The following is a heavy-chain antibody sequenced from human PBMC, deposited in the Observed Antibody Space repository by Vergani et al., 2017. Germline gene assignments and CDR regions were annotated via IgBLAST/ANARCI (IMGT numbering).Heavy chain of an antibody. CDR3: ARMDGYDEGDAFRIGYFDS. CDR2: IYSTGST. V-gene: IGHV4-39*07. D-gene: IGHD3-22*01. CDR1: GDSISRTNFY. Sequence: QVQLQESGPGLVKPSETLSLTCTVSGDSISRTNFYWGWIRQPPGKGLEWIGYIYSTGSTHHNPSLRRRINMSVDTSKNQFSLKLNSVTAADTAMYYCARMDGYDEGDAFRIGYFDSWGPGILVTVSS. J-gene: IGHJ4*02.